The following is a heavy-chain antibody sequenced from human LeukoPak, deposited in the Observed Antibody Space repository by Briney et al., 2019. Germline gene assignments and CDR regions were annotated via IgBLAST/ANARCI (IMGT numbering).Heavy chain of an antibody. V-gene: IGHV4-34*01. J-gene: IGHJ4*02. Sequence: PSETLSLTCAVYGGSFSCYYWSWIRQPRGKGLEGIGEINHSGSTNYNPSLKSLVTISVDTCKNQFSLQLSSVTAADTAVYYCARGPYCSGGSCYARTFDYWGQGTLVTVSS. D-gene: IGHD2-15*01. CDR2: INHSGST. CDR3: ARGPYCSGGSCYARTFDY. CDR1: GGSFSCYY.